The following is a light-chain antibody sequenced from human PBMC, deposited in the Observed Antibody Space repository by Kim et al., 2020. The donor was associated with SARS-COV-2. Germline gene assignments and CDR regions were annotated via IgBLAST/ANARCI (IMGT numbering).Light chain of an antibody. J-gene: IGLJ2*01. CDR1: KLGDKY. Sequence: SYELTRPPSVSVSPGQTASITCSGDKLGDKYACWYQQKPGQSPVLVIYQDSKRPSGIPERFSGSNSGNTATLTISGTQAMDEADYYCQAWDSSTVVVFGGGTQLTVL. CDR3: QAWDSSTVVV. CDR2: QDS. V-gene: IGLV3-1*01.